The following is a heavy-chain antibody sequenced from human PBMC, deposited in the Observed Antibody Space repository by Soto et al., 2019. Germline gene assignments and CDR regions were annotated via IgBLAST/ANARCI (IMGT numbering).Heavy chain of an antibody. CDR2: ISAYNGNT. V-gene: IGHV1-18*01. CDR3: ARSSQEQWLYDY. CDR1: GYTFTSYG. Sequence: ASVKVSCKASGYTFTSYGISWVRQAPGQGLEWMGWISAYNGNTNYAQKLQGRITMPTDTSKSTAYMELRSLRSDDTAVYYCARSSQEQWLYDYWGQGTLVTVSS. J-gene: IGHJ4*02. D-gene: IGHD6-19*01.